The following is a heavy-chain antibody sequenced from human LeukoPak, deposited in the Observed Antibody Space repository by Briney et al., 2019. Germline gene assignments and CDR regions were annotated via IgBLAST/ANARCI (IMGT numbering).Heavy chain of an antibody. CDR1: GGTFSSYA. CDR2: IIPILGIA. CDR3: ARADRTYYYGSGSYSFDY. D-gene: IGHD3-10*01. Sequence: SVKVSCKASGGTFSSYAISWVRQAPGQGLEWMGRIIPILGIANYAQKFQGRVTITADKSTSTAYMELSSLRFEDTAVYYCARADRTYYYGSGSYSFDYWGQGTLVTVSS. V-gene: IGHV1-69*04. J-gene: IGHJ4*02.